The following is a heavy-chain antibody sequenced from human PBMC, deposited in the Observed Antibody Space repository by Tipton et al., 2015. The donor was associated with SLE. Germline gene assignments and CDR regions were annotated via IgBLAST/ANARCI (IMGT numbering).Heavy chain of an antibody. Sequence: LRLSCAVYGGSFSGYYWSWIRQPPGKGLEWIGEINHSGSTNYNPSLKSRVTISVDTSKSQFSLKLRSVTAADTAVYYCARGGEYGSSWYPRYYYYMDVWGKGTTVTVSS. CDR3: ARGGEYGSSWYPRYYYYMDV. V-gene: IGHV4-34*01. CDR1: GGSFSGYY. D-gene: IGHD6-13*01. CDR2: INHSGST. J-gene: IGHJ6*03.